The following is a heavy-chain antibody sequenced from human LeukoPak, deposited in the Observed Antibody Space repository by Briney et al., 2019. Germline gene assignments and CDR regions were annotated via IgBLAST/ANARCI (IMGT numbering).Heavy chain of an antibody. Sequence: GGSLRLSCEASGFTFSSYEMNWVRQAPGKGLEWVSYISSSGSTIYYADSVKGRFTISRDNAKNSLYLQMNSLRAEDTAVYYCARDNYYDSSGHPVNAFDIWGQGTMVTVSS. V-gene: IGHV3-48*03. J-gene: IGHJ3*02. CDR2: ISSSGSTI. D-gene: IGHD3-22*01. CDR1: GFTFSSYE. CDR3: ARDNYYDSSGHPVNAFDI.